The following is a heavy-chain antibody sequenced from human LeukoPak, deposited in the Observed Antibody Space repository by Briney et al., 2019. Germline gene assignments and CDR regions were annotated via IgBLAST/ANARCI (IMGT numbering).Heavy chain of an antibody. Sequence: GGSLTLSCAASGFTFSGNWMSWLRQAPGKGLEWVANIKQDGGEKYYVGSVKGRFTISRDNAKNSLYLQMNSLRAEDTAVYYCARDRGFGQADVWGKGTTVTVSS. CDR3: ARDRGFGQADV. J-gene: IGHJ6*04. V-gene: IGHV3-7*01. CDR1: GFTFSGNW. CDR2: IKQDGGEK. D-gene: IGHD3-10*01.